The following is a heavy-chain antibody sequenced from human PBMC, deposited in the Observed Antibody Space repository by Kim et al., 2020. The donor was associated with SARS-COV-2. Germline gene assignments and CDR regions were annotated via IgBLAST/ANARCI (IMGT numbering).Heavy chain of an antibody. V-gene: IGHV6-1*01. J-gene: IGHJ4*02. CDR3: ARDLRDLAALYFGY. Sequence: AVSVKSRISINADTSKNQFSLQLNSVTPEDTAVYYCARDLRDLAALYFGYWGQGTLVTVSS. D-gene: IGHD6-6*01.